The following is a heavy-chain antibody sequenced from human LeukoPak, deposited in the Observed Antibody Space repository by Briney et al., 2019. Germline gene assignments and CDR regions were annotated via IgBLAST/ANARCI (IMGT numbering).Heavy chain of an antibody. D-gene: IGHD3-10*01. V-gene: IGHV4-39*07. J-gene: IGHJ3*02. CDR3: ARGSDYYGSGSPLGI. CDR2: IYYSGST. Sequence: PSETLSLTCTVSGGSISSSSYYWGWIRQPPGKGLEWIGSIYYSGSTYYNPSLKSRVTISVDTSKNQFSLKLSSVTAADTAVYYCARGSDYYGSGSPLGIWGQGTMVTVSS. CDR1: GGSISSSSYY.